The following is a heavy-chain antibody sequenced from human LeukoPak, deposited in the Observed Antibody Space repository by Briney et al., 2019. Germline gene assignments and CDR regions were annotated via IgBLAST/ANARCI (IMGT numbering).Heavy chain of an antibody. J-gene: IGHJ4*02. V-gene: IGHV4-59*08. Sequence: SDTLSLTCTVSGGSINSYYWSWIRQPPGKGLEWIGYIYYSGSTNYNPSLKSRVTISVDTSKNQFSLNLNSVTAADTAVYYCARHQDSSSGWYYFDYWGQGTLVTVSS. D-gene: IGHD6-19*01. CDR2: IYYSGST. CDR3: ARHQDSSSGWYYFDY. CDR1: GGSINSYY.